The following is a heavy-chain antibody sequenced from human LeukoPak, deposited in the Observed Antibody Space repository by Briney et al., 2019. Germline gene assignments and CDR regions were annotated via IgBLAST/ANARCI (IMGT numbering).Heavy chain of an antibody. D-gene: IGHD4-23*01. J-gene: IGHJ4*02. CDR3: ACWGGGNQGH. Sequence: ASVKVSCKASGYTFTAYYMHWVRQAPGQGLEWMGRINPNSGDTIYAQNFQGRVTVTRDTSISTAYMELSRLRSDDTAVYYCACWGGGNQGHCGQGTLVTVSS. CDR2: INPNSGDT. CDR1: GYTFTAYY. V-gene: IGHV1-2*06.